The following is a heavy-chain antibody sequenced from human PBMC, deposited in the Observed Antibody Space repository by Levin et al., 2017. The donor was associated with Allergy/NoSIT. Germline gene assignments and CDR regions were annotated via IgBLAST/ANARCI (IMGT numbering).Heavy chain of an antibody. CDR3: GRRRRYSAIDY. CDR2: IYWDDDK. V-gene: IGHV2-5*02. Sequence: SGPTLVKPTQTLTLTCTFSGFSLTTNEEGVAWVRQPPGKALEWLALIYWDDDKRYSPSLKSRLTIAKDTSKNHVVLTMTDMDPVDTATYYCGRRRRYSAIDYWGPGTLVTVSS. CDR1: GFSLTTNEEG. J-gene: IGHJ4*02. D-gene: IGHD5-18*01.